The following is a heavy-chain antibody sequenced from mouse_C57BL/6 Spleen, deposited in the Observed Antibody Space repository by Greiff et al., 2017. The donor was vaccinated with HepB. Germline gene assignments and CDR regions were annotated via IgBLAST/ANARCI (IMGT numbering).Heavy chain of an antibody. D-gene: IGHD1-1*02. CDR2: ISGGGGNT. V-gene: IGHV5-9*01. CDR3: ARQDYFYYAMDY. CDR1: GFTFSSYT. Sequence: DVKLVESGGGLVKPGGSLKLSCAASGFTFSSYTMSWVRQTPEKRLEWVATISGGGGNTYYPDSVKGRFTISRDNAKNTLYLQMSSLRSEDTALYYCARQDYFYYAMDYWGQGTSVTVSS. J-gene: IGHJ4*01.